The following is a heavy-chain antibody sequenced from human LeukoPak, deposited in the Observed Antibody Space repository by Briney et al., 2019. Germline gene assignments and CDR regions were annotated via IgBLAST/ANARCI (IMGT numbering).Heavy chain of an antibody. V-gene: IGHV4-34*01. D-gene: IGHD3-22*01. CDR2: INHSGST. Sequence: SETLSLTCAVYGGSFSGYYWSWIRQPPGKGLDWIGEINHSGSTNYNPSLKSRITISVDTSKNQFSLKLSSVTAADTAVYYCARARSSGYYPLNYWGQGTLVTVSS. CDR1: GGSFSGYY. CDR3: ARARSSGYYPLNY. J-gene: IGHJ4*02.